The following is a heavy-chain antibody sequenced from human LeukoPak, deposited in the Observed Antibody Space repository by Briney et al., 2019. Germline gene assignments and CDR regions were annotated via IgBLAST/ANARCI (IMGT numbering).Heavy chain of an antibody. CDR1: GFTFSSYA. CDR2: ISGGGGST. Sequence: PGGSLRLSCAASGFTFSSYAMSWVRQAPGKGLEWVSAISGGGGSTYYADSVKGRFTISRDNSKNTLYLQMNSLRAEDTAVYYCAKDFFYSGWSLLYYFDYWGQGTLVTVSS. V-gene: IGHV3-23*01. CDR3: AKDFFYSGWSLLYYFDY. D-gene: IGHD6-19*01. J-gene: IGHJ4*02.